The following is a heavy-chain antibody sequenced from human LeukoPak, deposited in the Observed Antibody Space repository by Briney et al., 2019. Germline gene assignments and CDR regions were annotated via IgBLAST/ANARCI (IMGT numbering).Heavy chain of an antibody. D-gene: IGHD3-10*01. V-gene: IGHV3-20*01. Sequence: PGGSLRLSCAASGFTFSSSAMSWVRQAPGKGLEWVSGINWNGGSTGYADSVKGRFTISRDNAKNSLYLQMNSLRAEDTALYHCARGASGSRHYYYYYMDVWGKGTTVTISS. CDR2: INWNGGST. J-gene: IGHJ6*03. CDR1: GFTFSSSA. CDR3: ARGASGSRHYYYYYMDV.